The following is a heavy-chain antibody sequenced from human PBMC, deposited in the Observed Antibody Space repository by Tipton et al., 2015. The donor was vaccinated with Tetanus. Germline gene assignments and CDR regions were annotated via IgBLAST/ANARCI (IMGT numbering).Heavy chain of an antibody. J-gene: IGHJ3*02. CDR2: IYYNGNT. CDR1: NGSVSSSPYC. Sequence: TLSLTCTVSNGSVSSSPYCWAWVRQSPGRGLEWIGTIYYNGNTYYNPSLKSRVTISVDTSKNQLSLKLTSVTAADTAVYYCARLSSSANDAHGFDIWGQGTMVTVSS. D-gene: IGHD3-22*01. V-gene: IGHV4-39*01. CDR3: ARLSSSANDAHGFDI.